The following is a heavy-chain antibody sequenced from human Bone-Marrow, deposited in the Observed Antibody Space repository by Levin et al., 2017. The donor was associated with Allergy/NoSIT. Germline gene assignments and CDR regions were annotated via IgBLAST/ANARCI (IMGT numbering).Heavy chain of an antibody. CDR1: GYTFSDYG. D-gene: IGHD3-10*01. CDR3: ARIWTDFYGSGSYRSDY. Sequence: ASVKVSCKASGYTFSDYGISWVRQAPGQGPEWLGWISGYSRKTNYAQKFRGRVTMTRDTSTTTAYMELTNLRSDDTGVYYCARIWTDFYGSGSYRSDYWGQGTLVTVSS. J-gene: IGHJ4*02. CDR2: ISGYSRKT. V-gene: IGHV1-18*04.